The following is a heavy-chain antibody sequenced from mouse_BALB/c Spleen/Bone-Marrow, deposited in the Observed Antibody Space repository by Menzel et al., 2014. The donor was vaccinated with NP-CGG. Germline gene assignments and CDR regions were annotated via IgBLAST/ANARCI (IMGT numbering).Heavy chain of an antibody. V-gene: IGHV1S41*01. D-gene: IGHD2-10*02. J-gene: IGHJ3*01. Sequence: DLVKPGASVKLSCKASGYTFTSYWINWIKQRPGQGLEWIGRIAPGSGSTYYNEMFKGKATLTVDTSSSTAYIQLSSLSSEDSAVYFCARGYGNSAWFAYWGQGTLFTVSA. CDR1: GYTFTSYW. CDR2: IAPGSGST. CDR3: ARGYGNSAWFAY.